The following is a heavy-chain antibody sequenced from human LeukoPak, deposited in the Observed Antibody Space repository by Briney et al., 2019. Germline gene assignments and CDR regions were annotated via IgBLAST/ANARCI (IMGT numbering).Heavy chain of an antibody. CDR1: GFTFDDYA. CDR2: ISGDGGST. CDR3: AKPHHSSSWYGDYFQH. J-gene: IGHJ1*01. V-gene: IGHV3-43*02. Sequence: PGGSLRLSCAASGFTFDDYAMHWVRQAPGKGLEWVSLISGDGGSTYYADSVKGRFTISRDNSKNSLYLQMNSLRTEDTALYYCAKPHHSSSWYGDYFQHWGQGTLVTVSS. D-gene: IGHD6-13*01.